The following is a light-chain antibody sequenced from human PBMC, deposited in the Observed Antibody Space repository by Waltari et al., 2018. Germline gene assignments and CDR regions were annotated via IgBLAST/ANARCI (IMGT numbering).Light chain of an antibody. CDR3: CSYAGSGTFVV. Sequence: QSALTQPASVSGSPGQSLTIPCTGTSSDVGSNNLVAWYQQHPGQAPKVVIYEGSERPSGISNRFSGSKSGITASLTISGLQPEDEADYYCCSYAGSGTFVVFGGGTKLTVL. J-gene: IGLJ2*01. CDR1: SSDVGSNNL. CDR2: EGS. V-gene: IGLV2-23*03.